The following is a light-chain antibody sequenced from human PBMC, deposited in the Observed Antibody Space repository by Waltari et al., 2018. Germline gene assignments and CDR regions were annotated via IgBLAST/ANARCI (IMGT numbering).Light chain of an antibody. Sequence: DIQMTQSPFSLSASVGDRVIITCRASQGIHNYLNWYQQKPGKAPKALIFSTSSVERGVPPRFSGSRSGTDYTLTISSLQPEDIATYYCEQYDNLPYSFGQGTEVEIK. CDR2: STS. CDR1: QGIHNY. V-gene: IGKV1-33*01. J-gene: IGKJ2*03. CDR3: EQYDNLPYS.